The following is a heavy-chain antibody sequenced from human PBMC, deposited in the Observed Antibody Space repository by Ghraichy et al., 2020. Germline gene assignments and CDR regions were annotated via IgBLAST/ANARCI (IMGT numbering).Heavy chain of an antibody. J-gene: IGHJ4*02. CDR2: IYYSGST. D-gene: IGHD3-22*01. CDR3: ARLRYDSSGYSYYFES. V-gene: IGHV4-39*01. CDR1: GDSIGSSSSY. Sequence: SETLSLTCTVFGDSIGSSSSYWGWIRQPPGKGLEWIANIYYSGSTYYNPSLKSRVTISVDTSKNQFSLNLSSVTAADTAVYYCARLRYDSSGYSYYFESWNQGTLVTGSP.